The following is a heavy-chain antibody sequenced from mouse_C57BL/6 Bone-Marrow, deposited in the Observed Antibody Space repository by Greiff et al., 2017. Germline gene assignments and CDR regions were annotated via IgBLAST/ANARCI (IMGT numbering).Heavy chain of an antibody. D-gene: IGHD4-1*01. Sequence: EVQGVESGGGLVKPGGSLKLSCAASGFTFSSYAMSWVRQTPEKRLEWVATISDGGSYTYYPDNVKGRFTISRDNAKNNLYLQMSHLKSEDTAMYYCARLELAWFAYWGQGTLVTVSA. CDR2: ISDGGSYT. CDR3: ARLELAWFAY. CDR1: GFTFSSYA. V-gene: IGHV5-4*01. J-gene: IGHJ3*01.